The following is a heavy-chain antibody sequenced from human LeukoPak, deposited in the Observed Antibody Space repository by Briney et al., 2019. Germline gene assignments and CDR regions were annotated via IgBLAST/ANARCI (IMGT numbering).Heavy chain of an antibody. D-gene: IGHD1-26*01. CDR2: INEDGSTT. Sequence: GGSLRLSCAASGFTSSSNWMHWVRQAPGKGLVWVSRINEDGSTTNYADSVKGRSTIFRDNAKNTLYLQMNSLRAEDTAVYYCVRDLGGRSGHWGQGTLVTVSS. CDR3: VRDLGGRSGH. CDR1: GFTSSSNW. J-gene: IGHJ4*02. V-gene: IGHV3-74*01.